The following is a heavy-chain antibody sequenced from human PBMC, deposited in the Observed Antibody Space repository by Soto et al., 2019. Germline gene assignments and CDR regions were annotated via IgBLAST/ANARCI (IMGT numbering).Heavy chain of an antibody. Sequence: VGSLRLSCAGSGLTFRNDWLSWVRQAPGKGLEWVANINQDGSERYYVDSVRGRFTIFRDNVENSLYLQLNSLRPEDTAVYYCAVYGYGVSAAAYWGQGTLVTVSS. CDR1: GLTFRNDW. D-gene: IGHD4-17*01. CDR3: AVYGYGVSAAAY. J-gene: IGHJ4*02. CDR2: INQDGSER. V-gene: IGHV3-7*03.